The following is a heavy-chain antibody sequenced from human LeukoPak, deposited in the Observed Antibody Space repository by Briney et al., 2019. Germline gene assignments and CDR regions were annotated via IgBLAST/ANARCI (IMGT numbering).Heavy chain of an antibody. CDR2: TKQDGSEK. CDR3: ARRLIAAAGNGYYYYHGMDV. CDR1: GFTFSSHW. J-gene: IGHJ6*02. D-gene: IGHD6-13*01. V-gene: IGHV3-7*01. Sequence: GGSLRLSCAASGFTFSSHWMTWVRQAPGKGLEWVANTKQDGSEKYYVDSAKGRFTISRDNAKNSLYLQMNSLRAEDSAVYYCARRLIAAAGNGYYYYHGMDVWGQGTTVTVSS.